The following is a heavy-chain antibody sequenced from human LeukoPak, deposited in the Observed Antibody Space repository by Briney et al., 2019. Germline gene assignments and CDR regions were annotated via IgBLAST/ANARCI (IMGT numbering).Heavy chain of an antibody. V-gene: IGHV3-23*01. CDR3: AKEEGYYYDSGGYYVEYFQH. Sequence: PGGSLRLSCAASGFTFNNYATSWVRQAPGKGLEWVSAISGSGGTTYYADSVKGRFTFSRDNSKNTLYLQMNSLRAEDTAVYYCAKEEGYYYDSGGYYVEYFQHWGQGTLVTVSS. CDR1: GFTFNNYA. CDR2: ISGSGGTT. J-gene: IGHJ1*01. D-gene: IGHD3-22*01.